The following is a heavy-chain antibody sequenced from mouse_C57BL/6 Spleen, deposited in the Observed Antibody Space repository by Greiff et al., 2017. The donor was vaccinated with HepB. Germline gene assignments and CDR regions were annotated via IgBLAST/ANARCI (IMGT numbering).Heavy chain of an antibody. CDR1: GFTFSSYA. CDR3: ARDGDTYYSTFDY. V-gene: IGHV5-4*01. D-gene: IGHD2-5*01. Sequence: EVQVVESGGGLVKPGGSLKLSCAASGFTFSSYAMSWVRQTPEKRLEWVATISDGGSYTYYPDNVKGRFTISRDNAKNNLYLQMSHLKSEDTAMYYCARDGDTYYSTFDYWGQGTTLTVSS. J-gene: IGHJ2*01. CDR2: ISDGGSYT.